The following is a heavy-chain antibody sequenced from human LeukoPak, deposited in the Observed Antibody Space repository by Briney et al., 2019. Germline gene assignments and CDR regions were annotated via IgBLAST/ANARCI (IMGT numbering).Heavy chain of an antibody. CDR3: ARDQALRYCGGDCYSDYYYYYMDV. CDR1: GGTFSSYA. J-gene: IGHJ6*03. D-gene: IGHD2-21*02. CDR2: IIPIFGTA. Sequence: ASVKVSCKASGGTFSSYAISWVRQAPGQGLEWMGGIIPIFGTANYAQKFQGRVTITADESTSTAYMELSSLRSEDTAVYYCARDQALRYCGGDCYSDYYYYYMDVWGKGTTVTISS. V-gene: IGHV1-69*13.